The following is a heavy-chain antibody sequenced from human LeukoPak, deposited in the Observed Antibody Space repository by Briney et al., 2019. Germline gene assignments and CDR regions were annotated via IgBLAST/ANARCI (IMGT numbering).Heavy chain of an antibody. V-gene: IGHV1-69*05. CDR2: IIPIFGTA. J-gene: IGHJ4*02. Sequence: SVNVSCTASGGTFSSYAISWVRQAPGQGLEWMGGIIPIFGTANYAQKLQGRVTITTDESTSTAYMELSSLRSEDTAVSYCARGGVVPAARFDYWGQGTLVTVSS. CDR3: ARGGVVPAARFDY. CDR1: GGTFSSYA. D-gene: IGHD2-2*01.